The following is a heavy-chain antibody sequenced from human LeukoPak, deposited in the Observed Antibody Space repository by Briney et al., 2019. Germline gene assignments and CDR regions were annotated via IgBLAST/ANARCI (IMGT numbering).Heavy chain of an antibody. Sequence: GASVKVSCKASGYTFTSYGISWVRQAPGQGLEWMGWISAYNGNTNYAQKLQGRVTMTTDTSTSTAYMELRSLRSDDTAVYYCARDFWKGTAMVNGYWGQGTLVTVSS. CDR2: ISAYNGNT. D-gene: IGHD5-18*01. J-gene: IGHJ4*02. CDR3: ARDFWKGTAMVNGY. V-gene: IGHV1-18*01. CDR1: GYTFTSYG.